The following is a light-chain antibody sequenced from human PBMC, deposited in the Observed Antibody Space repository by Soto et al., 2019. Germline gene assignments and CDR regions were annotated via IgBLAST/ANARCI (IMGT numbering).Light chain of an antibody. Sequence: DIPMTQSPSSLSASVGDRVTITCRASQSMSSYLNWYQQKPGKAPKLLIYAASSLQSGVPSRFSGSVSGTDFTLTISSLQPEDFATYYCQQSYSTLITFGQGTRLEIK. J-gene: IGKJ5*01. CDR2: AAS. CDR1: QSMSSY. V-gene: IGKV1-39*01. CDR3: QQSYSTLIT.